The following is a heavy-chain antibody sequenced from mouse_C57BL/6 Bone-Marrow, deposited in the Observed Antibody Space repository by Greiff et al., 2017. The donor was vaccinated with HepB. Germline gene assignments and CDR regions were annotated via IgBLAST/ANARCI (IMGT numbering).Heavy chain of an antibody. V-gene: IGHV1-64*01. CDR3: ARSGGVSTSDY. CDR1: GYTFTSYW. CDR2: IHPNSGST. Sequence: QVQLKQPGAELVKPGASVKLSCKASGYTFTSYWMHWVKQRPGQGLEWIGMIHPNSGSTNYNEKFKSKATLTVDKSSSTAYMQLSSLTSEDSAVYYCARSGGVSTSDYWGQGTTLTVSS. D-gene: IGHD5-5*01. J-gene: IGHJ2*01.